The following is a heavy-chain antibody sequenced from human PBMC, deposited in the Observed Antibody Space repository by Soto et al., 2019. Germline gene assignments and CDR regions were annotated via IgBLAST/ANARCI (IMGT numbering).Heavy chain of an antibody. Sequence: EVQLVESGGGLVKPGGSLRLSCAASGFTFNNAWMTWVRQAPGKGLEWVGRIKSKTDGGTTDYAAPVKGRFTISRDDSKNTVYLQMNSLKTEDTVVYYCTTAIVVPRFDPWGQGILVTVSS. CDR1: GFTFNNAW. CDR2: IKSKTDGGTT. D-gene: IGHD2-2*01. V-gene: IGHV3-15*01. CDR3: TTAIVVPRFDP. J-gene: IGHJ5*02.